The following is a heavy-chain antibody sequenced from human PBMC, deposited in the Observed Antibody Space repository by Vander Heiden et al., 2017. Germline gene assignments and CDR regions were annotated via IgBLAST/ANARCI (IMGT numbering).Heavy chain of an antibody. Sequence: QLVVTAGGLDPAGSSLRPSCATPWLTASSTCMGWVRQDPGKGLEWVSVIYSGGSKYDADSVKGGFTISRDNSKNTLYLQMNSLRDEDTAVQPPCSSTSCYRLRDYYYYYGMDVWGQGTTVTVSS. J-gene: IGHJ6*02. CDR2: IYSGGSK. D-gene: IGHD2-2*02. CDR3: CSSTSCYRLRDYYYYYGMDV. V-gene: IGHV3-53*02. CDR1: WLTASSTC.